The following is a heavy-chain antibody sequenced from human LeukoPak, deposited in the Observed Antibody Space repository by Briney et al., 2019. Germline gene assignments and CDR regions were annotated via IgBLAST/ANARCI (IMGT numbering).Heavy chain of an antibody. J-gene: IGHJ4*02. Sequence: GGSLRLSCAASGFAFSIYWMHWVRQAPGKGLVWVSRLNSDGSSTSYADSVKGRLTISRDNAKNTLYLQMNSLRAEDTAVYYCARAYNAGSGYYPPYFDYWGQGTLVTVSS. CDR3: ARAYNAGSGYYPPYFDY. V-gene: IGHV3-74*01. D-gene: IGHD3-22*01. CDR1: GFAFSIYW. CDR2: LNSDGSST.